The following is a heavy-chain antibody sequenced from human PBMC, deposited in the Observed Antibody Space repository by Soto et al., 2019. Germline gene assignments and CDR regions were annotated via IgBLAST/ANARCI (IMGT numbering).Heavy chain of an antibody. CDR3: ARGDRGMDV. CDR2: IWYDGSDK. J-gene: IGHJ6*02. Sequence: QVQLVESGGGVVQPGRSLRLSCAASGFTFSSYGMHWVRQAPGKGLEWVAVIWYDGSDKYYADSVKGRFTISRDNSKNPLYLQMNSLRAEDTAVYYCARGDRGMDVWGQGTTVTVSS. V-gene: IGHV3-33*01. CDR1: GFTFSSYG.